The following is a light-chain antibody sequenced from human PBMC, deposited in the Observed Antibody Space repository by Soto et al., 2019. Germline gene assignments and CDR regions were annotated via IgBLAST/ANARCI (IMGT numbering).Light chain of an antibody. CDR2: GAS. V-gene: IGKV3-20*01. J-gene: IGKJ1*01. CDR3: QQYGSSPWT. CDR1: QSISYSF. Sequence: IVLTQSPGTLSLYTGERATLSCRASQSISYSFLAWYQQKPGQAPSLLIYGASSRAPGIPDRVSGSGSGTDFTLTIARLEAEDFGVYYCQQYGSSPWTFGQGTKVDIK.